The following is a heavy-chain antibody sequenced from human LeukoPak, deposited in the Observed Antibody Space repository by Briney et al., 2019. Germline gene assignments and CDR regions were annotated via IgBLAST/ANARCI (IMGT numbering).Heavy chain of an antibody. J-gene: IGHJ4*02. V-gene: IGHV4-38-2*01. CDR2: IYHSGST. CDR3: ARGWVAVAGTGFDY. D-gene: IGHD6-19*01. CDR1: GYSISSGYY. Sequence: SETLSLTCAVSGYSISSGYYGGWIRQPPGKGLEWIGSIYHSGSTYYNPSLKSRVTISVDTSKNQFSLKLSSVTAADTAVYYCARGWVAVAGTGFDYWGQGTLVTVSS.